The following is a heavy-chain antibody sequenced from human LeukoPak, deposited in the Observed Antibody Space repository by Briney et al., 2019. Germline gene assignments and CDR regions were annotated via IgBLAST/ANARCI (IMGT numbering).Heavy chain of an antibody. D-gene: IGHD3-3*02. CDR2: IYYSGST. CDR3: ARDSTNAFDI. V-gene: IGHV4-59*01. Sequence: PSETQSLTCTVSGGSISSYYWSWIRQPPGKGLEWIGYIYYSGSTNYNPSLKSRVTISVDTSKNQFSLKLSSVAAADTAVYYCARDSTNAFDIWGQGTMVTVSS. CDR1: GGSISSYY. J-gene: IGHJ3*02.